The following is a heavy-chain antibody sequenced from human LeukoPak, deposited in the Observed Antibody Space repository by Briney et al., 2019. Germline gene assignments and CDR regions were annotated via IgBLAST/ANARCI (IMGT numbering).Heavy chain of an antibody. CDR2: IGSSSSYI. CDR1: GFTFSSYS. D-gene: IGHD3-22*01. Sequence: PGGSLRLSCAASGFTFSSYSMNWVRQAPGKGLEWVSSIGSSSSYIYYADSVKGRFTISRDNAKNSLYLQMNSLRAEDTAVYYCARDPVTYYYDSSGYYYPFDYWGQGTLVTVSS. CDR3: ARDPVTYYYDSSGYYYPFDY. J-gene: IGHJ4*02. V-gene: IGHV3-21*01.